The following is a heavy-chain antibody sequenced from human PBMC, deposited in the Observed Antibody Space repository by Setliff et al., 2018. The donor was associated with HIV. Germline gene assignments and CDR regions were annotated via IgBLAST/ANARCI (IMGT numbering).Heavy chain of an antibody. J-gene: IGHJ3*02. V-gene: IGHV5-51*01. CDR3: ARHLSGNFWSDFDAFDI. D-gene: IGHD3-3*01. CDR1: GYSFTSYW. CDR2: IYPGDSDT. Sequence: PGESLKISCKGPGYSFTSYWIAWVRQMPGEGLEWMGIIYPGDSDTRYSPSFQGQVTISADKSISTAYLQWSSLKASDTAIYYCARHLSGNFWSDFDAFDIWGQGTMVTVSS.